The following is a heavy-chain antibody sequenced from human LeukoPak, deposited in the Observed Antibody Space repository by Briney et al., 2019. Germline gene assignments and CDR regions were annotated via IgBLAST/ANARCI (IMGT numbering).Heavy chain of an antibody. J-gene: IGHJ4*02. CDR2: INPNSGGT. CDR1: GYTFTGYY. V-gene: IGHV1-2*02. CDR3: AREKYSNYPPALY. Sequence: ASVKVSCKASGYTFTGYYMHWVRQAPGQGLEWMGWINPNSGGTNYAQKFQGRVTMTRDTSISTAYMELSRLRSDDTAVYYCAREKYSNYPPALYWGQGTLVTVSS. D-gene: IGHD4-11*01.